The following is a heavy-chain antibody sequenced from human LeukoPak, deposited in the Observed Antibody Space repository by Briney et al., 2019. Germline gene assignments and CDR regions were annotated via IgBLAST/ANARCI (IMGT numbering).Heavy chain of an antibody. CDR1: GYTFTDYA. J-gene: IGHJ4*02. CDR2: INADNDNT. CDR3: ARGPDTAMFNF. V-gene: IGHV1-3*01. Sequence: GASVKVSCKASGYTFTDYAIHWVRQAPGQRLEWMGWINADNDNTRYSQKFQGRVTITRDTSANTAYMELSSLRSEDTAVYYCARGPDTAMFNFWGQGTLVTVSS. D-gene: IGHD5-18*01.